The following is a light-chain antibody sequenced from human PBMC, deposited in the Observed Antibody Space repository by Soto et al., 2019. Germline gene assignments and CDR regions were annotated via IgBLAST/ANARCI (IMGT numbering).Light chain of an antibody. CDR2: EVS. CDR3: SSYTTSSTRV. V-gene: IGLV2-14*01. CDR1: SSDVGGYKF. Sequence: QSALTQPASVSGSPGQSITISCTGTSSDVGGYKFVSWYQQHPGKAPKLMIYEVSNRPSGVSNCFSGSKSGNTASLTISGLQAEDEADYYCSSYTTSSTRVFGGGTQLTVL. J-gene: IGLJ7*01.